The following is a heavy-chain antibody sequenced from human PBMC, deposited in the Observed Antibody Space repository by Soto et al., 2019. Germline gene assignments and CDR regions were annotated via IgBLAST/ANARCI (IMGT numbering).Heavy chain of an antibody. Sequence: ASVKVSCKASGYTFTGYAMHWVRQAPGQRLEWMGWINAGNGNTNHAQKLQGRVTMTTDTSTSTAYMELRSLRSDDTAVYYCARGVGSGTYYNQYNWFDPWGQGTLVTVSS. D-gene: IGHD3-10*01. CDR3: ARGVGSGTYYNQYNWFDP. CDR1: GYTFTGYA. CDR2: INAGNGNT. V-gene: IGHV1-3*01. J-gene: IGHJ5*02.